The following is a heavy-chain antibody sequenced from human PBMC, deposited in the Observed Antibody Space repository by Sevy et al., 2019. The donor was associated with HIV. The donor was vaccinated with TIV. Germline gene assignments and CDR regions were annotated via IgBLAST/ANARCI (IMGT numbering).Heavy chain of an antibody. D-gene: IGHD5-18*01. CDR1: GFSISTHA. CDR2: ISATDAST. Sequence: GGSLRLSCGASGFSISTHAMNWVRQAPGRGLEWISGISATDASTHYADSVKGRFTISRDNSKNTVHLQMNSLRAEDTALYYCAAGDTAFLADLDFWGQGTLVTVSS. V-gene: IGHV3-23*01. J-gene: IGHJ4*02. CDR3: AAGDTAFLADLDF.